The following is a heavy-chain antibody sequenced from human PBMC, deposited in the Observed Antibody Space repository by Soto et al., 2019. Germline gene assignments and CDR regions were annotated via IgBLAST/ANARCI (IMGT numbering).Heavy chain of an antibody. V-gene: IGHV3-30-3*01. D-gene: IGHD1-26*01. CDR3: ARDWGSARELPYYYYGMDV. J-gene: IGHJ6*02. CDR1: GFTFSSYA. CDR2: ISYDGSNK. Sequence: SPRLSCAASGFTFSSYAMHWVRQAPGKGLEWVAVISYDGSNKYYADSVKGRFTISRDNSKNTLYLQMNSLRAEDTAVYYCARDWGSARELPYYYYGMDVWGQGTTVTVSS.